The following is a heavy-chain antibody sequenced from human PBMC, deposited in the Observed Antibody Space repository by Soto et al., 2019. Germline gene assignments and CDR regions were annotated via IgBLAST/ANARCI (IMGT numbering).Heavy chain of an antibody. J-gene: IGHJ4*02. Sequence: EVQLVESGGGLVKPGGSLRLSCAASGFTFSSYSMNWVRQAPGKGLEWVSSISSSSSYIYYADSVKGRFTISRDNAKNSLDLQMNSLIAEDAAVYYCARDDGDCGCSMDYWGQGTLVTVSS. D-gene: IGHD6-19*01. CDR3: ARDDGDCGCSMDY. V-gene: IGHV3-21*01. CDR1: GFTFSSYS. CDR2: ISSSSSYI.